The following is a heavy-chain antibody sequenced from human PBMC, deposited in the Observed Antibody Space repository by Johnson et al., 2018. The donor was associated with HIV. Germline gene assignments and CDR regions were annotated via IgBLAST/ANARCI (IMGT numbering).Heavy chain of an antibody. D-gene: IGHD4-17*01. J-gene: IGHJ3*02. CDR2: INWNGGST. CDR1: GFTFDDYG. V-gene: IGHV3-20*04. CDR3: AKDMMGADYGDFDEAAFDT. Sequence: VQLVESGGGVVRPGGSLRLSCAASGFTFDDYGMSWVRQAPGKGLEWVSGINWNGGSTGYADSVKGRFTISRDNAKNSLYMQMNSLRAEDTALYYCAKDMMGADYGDFDEAAFDTWGQGTMVTVSS.